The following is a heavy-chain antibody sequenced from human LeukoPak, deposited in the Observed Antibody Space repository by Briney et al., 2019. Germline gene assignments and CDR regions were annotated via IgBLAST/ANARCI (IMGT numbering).Heavy chain of an antibody. D-gene: IGHD3-22*01. Sequence: SVKVSCKASGGTFSSYAISWVRQAPGQGLEWMGGIIPIFGTANYAQKFQGRVTITADESTSTAYMELSSLRSEDTAVYYCATLKATDYYDSSGYYHDYWDQGTLVTVSS. CDR1: GGTFSSYA. V-gene: IGHV1-69*13. CDR2: IIPIFGTA. CDR3: ATLKATDYYDSSGYYHDY. J-gene: IGHJ4*02.